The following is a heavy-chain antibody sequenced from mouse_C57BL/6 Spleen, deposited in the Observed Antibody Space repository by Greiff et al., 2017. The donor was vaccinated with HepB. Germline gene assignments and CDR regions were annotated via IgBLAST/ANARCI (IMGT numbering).Heavy chain of an antibody. Sequence: VQLQQPGAELVRPGTSVKLSCKASGYTFTSYWMHWVKQRPGQGLEWIGVIDPSDSYTNYNQKFKGKATLTVDTSSSTAYMQLSSLTSEDSAVYYCARWAQALFDYWGQGTTLTVSS. J-gene: IGHJ2*01. D-gene: IGHD3-2*02. CDR1: GYTFTSYW. CDR3: ARWAQALFDY. CDR2: IDPSDSYT. V-gene: IGHV1-59*01.